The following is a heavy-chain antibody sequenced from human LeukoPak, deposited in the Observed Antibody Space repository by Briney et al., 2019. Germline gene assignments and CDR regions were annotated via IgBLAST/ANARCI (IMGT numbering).Heavy chain of an antibody. V-gene: IGHV3-21*01. J-gene: IGHJ4*02. CDR2: ISSSSSYI. CDR1: GFTFSSYS. D-gene: IGHD5-24*01. CDR3: ARGGRVGEMATIVY. Sequence: GGSLRLSCAASGFTFSSYSMNWVRQAPGKGLEWVSSISSSSSYIYYAVSVKGRFTISRDNAKNSLYLQMNSLRAEDTAVYYCARGGRVGEMATIVYWGQGTLVTVSS.